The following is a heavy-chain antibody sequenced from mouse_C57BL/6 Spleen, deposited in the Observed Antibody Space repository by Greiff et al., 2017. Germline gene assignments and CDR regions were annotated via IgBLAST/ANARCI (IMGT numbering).Heavy chain of an antibody. J-gene: IGHJ2*01. CDR3: THRELYFDY. CDR2: IDPETGGT. V-gene: IGHV1-15*01. Sequence: SGAELVRPGASVTLSCKASGYTFTDYEMHWVKQTPVHGLEWIGAIDPETGGTAYNQKFKGKAILTADKSSSTAYMELRSLTSEDSAVYYCTHRELYFDYWGQGTTLTVSS. CDR1: GYTFTDYE.